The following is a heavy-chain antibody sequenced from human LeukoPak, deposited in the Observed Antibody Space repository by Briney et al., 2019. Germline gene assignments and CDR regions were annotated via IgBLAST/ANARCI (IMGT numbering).Heavy chain of an antibody. J-gene: IGHJ4*02. CDR3: ARDLSGIAGYTYGRGIDY. CDR2: IKKDGSEK. CDR1: GFTFSNNW. Sequence: GGSLRLSCAVSGFTFSNNWMSWVRQAPGKGLEWVANIKKDGSEKYYVDAVKGRFTISRDNAKTSLYLQMNSLRAEDTAVYYCARDLSGIAGYTYGRGIDYWGQGTLVTVSS. V-gene: IGHV3-7*01. D-gene: IGHD5-18*01.